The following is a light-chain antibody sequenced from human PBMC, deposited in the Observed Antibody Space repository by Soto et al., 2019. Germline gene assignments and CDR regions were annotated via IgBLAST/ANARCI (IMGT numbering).Light chain of an antibody. J-gene: IGLJ3*02. CDR1: SSDIGSYIF. Sequence: QSALTQPASVSGSPGQSITISCTGTSSDIGSYIFVSWYQQYPGRAPKFMIYEGSKRPSGVSNRFSGSKSGNTASLTISGLQAEDEADYYCCSYAGSSTWVFGGGTKLTVL. CDR3: CSYAGSSTWV. CDR2: EGS. V-gene: IGLV2-23*01.